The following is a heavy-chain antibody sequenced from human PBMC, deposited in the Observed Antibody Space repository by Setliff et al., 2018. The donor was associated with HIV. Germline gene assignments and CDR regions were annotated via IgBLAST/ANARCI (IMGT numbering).Heavy chain of an antibody. CDR2: INPRAGTT. Sequence: ASVKVSCKASGYTFTTYYIHWVRQAPGQGLEWMGLINPRAGTTSYAQKFLGRVTMTRDTSTRTFYMELSSLRSDDTAVYYCARDPYDSSGYHFDFWGQGTLVPSPQ. J-gene: IGHJ4*02. CDR3: ARDPYDSSGYHFDF. CDR1: GYTFTTYY. D-gene: IGHD3-22*01. V-gene: IGHV1-46*01.